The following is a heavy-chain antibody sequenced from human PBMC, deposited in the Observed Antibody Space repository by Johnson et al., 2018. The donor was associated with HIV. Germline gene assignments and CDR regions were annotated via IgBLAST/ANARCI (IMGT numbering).Heavy chain of an antibody. CDR3: ARDGTTTYAFDI. J-gene: IGHJ3*02. CDR2: FSYDGSDK. V-gene: IGHV3-30*04. Sequence: QVQLVESGGGVVQPGRYLRLSCAASGFSFSSYTLHWVRQAPGKGLEWVAVFSYDGSDKYYADSVKGRFTISRDTSKNTLYLQMNSLRAEDTAVYYCARDGTTTYAFDIWGQGTMVTVSS. CDR1: GFSFSSYT. D-gene: IGHD1-7*01.